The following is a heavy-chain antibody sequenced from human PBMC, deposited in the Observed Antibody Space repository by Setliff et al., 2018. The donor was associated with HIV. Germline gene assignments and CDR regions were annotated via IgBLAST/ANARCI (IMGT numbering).Heavy chain of an antibody. V-gene: IGHV3-21*01. CDR2: ISSSGSYI. CDR3: ARVRLYNSALDY. Sequence: GSLRLSCTVSGFTFISSTMNWVRQAPGKGLEWVASISSSGSYIHYADSLKGRFTLSRDTSKNTLSLQMNTLRPEDTAVYFCARVRLYNSALDYWGQGTLVTVSS. J-gene: IGHJ4*02. D-gene: IGHD3-22*01. CDR1: GFTFISST.